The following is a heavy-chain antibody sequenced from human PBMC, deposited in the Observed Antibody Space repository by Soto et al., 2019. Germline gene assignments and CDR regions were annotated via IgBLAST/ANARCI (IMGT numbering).Heavy chain of an antibody. CDR3: ARTPLWGSGSYYFDY. CDR2: INPNSGGT. Sequence: ASVKVSCKASGYTFTGYYMHWVRQAPGQGLEWMGWINPNSGGTNYAQKFQGWVTMTRETSISTAYMELSRLRSDDTAVYYCARTPLWGSGSYYFDYWGQGTLVTVSS. V-gene: IGHV1-2*04. D-gene: IGHD7-27*01. J-gene: IGHJ4*02. CDR1: GYTFTGYY.